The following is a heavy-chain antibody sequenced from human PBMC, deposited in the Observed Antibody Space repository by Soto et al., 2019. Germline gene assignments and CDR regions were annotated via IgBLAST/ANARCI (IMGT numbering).Heavy chain of an antibody. CDR3: AKEAEDIVVVVAATHYDY. CDR1: GFTFSSYG. V-gene: IGHV3-30*18. Sequence: GGSLRLSCAASGFTFSSYGMHWVRQAPGKGLEWVAVISYDGSNKYYADSVKGRFTISRDNSKNTLYLQMNSLRAEDTAVYYCAKEAEDIVVVVAATHYDYWGQGTLVTVSS. CDR2: ISYDGSNK. J-gene: IGHJ4*02. D-gene: IGHD2-15*01.